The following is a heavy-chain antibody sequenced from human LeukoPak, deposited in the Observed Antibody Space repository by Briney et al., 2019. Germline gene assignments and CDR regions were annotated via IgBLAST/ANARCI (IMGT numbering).Heavy chain of an antibody. Sequence: PSETLSLTCTVSGYSITTGYYWGWIRQSPGKGLEWIGSIYHSGSTCYNPSLKSRVTISVDSSKNQFSLKLSSVSAADTVVFYCARTLDYYGSGIYSFDYWGQGTLVTVSS. J-gene: IGHJ4*02. D-gene: IGHD3-10*01. V-gene: IGHV4-38-2*02. CDR1: GYSITTGYY. CDR3: ARTLDYYGSGIYSFDY. CDR2: IYHSGST.